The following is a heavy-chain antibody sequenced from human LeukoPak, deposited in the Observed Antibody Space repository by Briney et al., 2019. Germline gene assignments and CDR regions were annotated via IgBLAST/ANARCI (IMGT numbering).Heavy chain of an antibody. Sequence: GRSLRLSCAASGFTFSSYAMHWVRQAPGKGLEWVAFISYDGSNKYYADSVKGRFTISRDNSKNTLYLQMNSLRAEDTAVYYCARDGSARGSCQAYWGQGTLVTVSS. CDR1: GFTFSSYA. CDR3: ARDGSARGSCQAY. D-gene: IGHD2-15*01. V-gene: IGHV3-30-3*01. J-gene: IGHJ4*02. CDR2: ISYDGSNK.